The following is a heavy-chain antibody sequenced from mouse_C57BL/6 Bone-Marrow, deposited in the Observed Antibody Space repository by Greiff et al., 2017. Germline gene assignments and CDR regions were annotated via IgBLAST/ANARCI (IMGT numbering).Heavy chain of an antibody. Sequence: VQLQHSGPELARPGASVKMSCKTSGYTFTSYWMPWVKQRPGQGLEWIGAIYPGNSDTSYTQKFKGKATLTAVTSASTAYMELSSLTNEDAAVYYCTRDYGAFDVWGTGTTVTVSS. D-gene: IGHD1-1*01. CDR1: GYTFTSYW. CDR3: TRDYGAFDV. CDR2: IYPGNSDT. J-gene: IGHJ1*03. V-gene: IGHV1-5*01.